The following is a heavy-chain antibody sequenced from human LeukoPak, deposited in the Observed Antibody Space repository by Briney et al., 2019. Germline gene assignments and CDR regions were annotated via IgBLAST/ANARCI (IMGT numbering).Heavy chain of an antibody. Sequence: PGGSLRLSCAASGFTFSSYSMNWVRQAPGKGLEWVSSISSSSYIYYADSVKGRFTISRDNAKNSLYLQMNSLRAEDTAVYYCARDTTRLYGMDVWGQGTTVTVSS. CDR3: ARDTTRLYGMDV. D-gene: IGHD1-1*01. CDR2: ISSSSYI. CDR1: GFTFSSYS. V-gene: IGHV3-21*01. J-gene: IGHJ6*02.